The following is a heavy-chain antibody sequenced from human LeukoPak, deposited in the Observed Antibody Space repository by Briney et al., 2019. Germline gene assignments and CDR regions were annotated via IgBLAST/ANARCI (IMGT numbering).Heavy chain of an antibody. CDR1: GFTFDDYA. J-gene: IGHJ3*02. Sequence: PGGSLRLSCAASGFTFDDYAMHWVRQAPGKGLEWVSGISWNSGSIGYADSVKGRFTISRDNAKNSLYLQMNSLRAEDMALYYCAKYIAGGDGYNLVDASDIWGQGTMVTVSS. CDR2: ISWNSGSI. D-gene: IGHD5-24*01. CDR3: AKYIAGGDGYNLVDASDI. V-gene: IGHV3-9*03.